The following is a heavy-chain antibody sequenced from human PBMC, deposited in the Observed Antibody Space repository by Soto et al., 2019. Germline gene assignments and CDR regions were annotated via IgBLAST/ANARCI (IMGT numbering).Heavy chain of an antibody. CDR2: ISSGSSTI. CDR1: GFTFSTYS. V-gene: IGHV3-48*01. CDR3: TRSAYMDV. Sequence: GESLKISCAASGFTFSTYSMNWVRQAPGKGLEWVSYISSGSSTIYYADSVKGRFTISRDNAKNSLYLQMDSLRAEDTAVYYATRSAYMDVWGTGTTVTVSS. D-gene: IGHD2-2*01. J-gene: IGHJ6*03.